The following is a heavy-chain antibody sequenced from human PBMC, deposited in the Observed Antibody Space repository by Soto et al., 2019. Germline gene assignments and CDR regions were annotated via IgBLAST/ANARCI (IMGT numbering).Heavy chain of an antibody. CDR1: GGSISRGDYY. J-gene: IGHJ5*02. D-gene: IGHD6-13*01. CDR3: ARERPDGSRLDP. Sequence: QVQLQESGPGLVKPSQTLSLTCTVSGGSISRGDYYWSWIRPPPGKGLEWIWYIYYSGSTYYNPSLKSRVTISVDTSKNQFSLKLSSVTAADTAVYYCARERPDGSRLDPWGQGTLVTVSS. CDR2: IYYSGST. V-gene: IGHV4-30-4*01.